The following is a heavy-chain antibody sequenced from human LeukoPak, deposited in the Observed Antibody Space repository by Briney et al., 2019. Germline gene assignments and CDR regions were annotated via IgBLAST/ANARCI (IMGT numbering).Heavy chain of an antibody. CDR2: IKRDGSEK. D-gene: IGHD5-24*01. V-gene: IGHV3-7*03. CDR3: AREISSDKDGYSYFDY. J-gene: IGHJ4*02. CDR1: GFTLSSSW. Sequence: GGSLRLSCAASGFTLSSSWMSWVRQAPGKGLEWVANIKRDGSEKYYVDSVRGRFTISRDNAKNSLYLQMNSLRAEDTAVYYCAREISSDKDGYSYFDYWGQGTLATVSS.